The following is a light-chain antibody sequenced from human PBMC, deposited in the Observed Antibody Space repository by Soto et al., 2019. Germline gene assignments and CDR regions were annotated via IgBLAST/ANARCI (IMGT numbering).Light chain of an antibody. V-gene: IGLV2-14*01. CDR3: GSYTTSSNYV. CDR1: SSDIDAYNY. J-gene: IGLJ1*01. CDR2: DVS. Sequence: QSVLTKPASVSGSPGQSITISCTGTSSDIDAYNYVSWYQQHPGKAPKLMIYDVSNRPSGISNRFSGSKSGNTASLTISGLQAEDEADYYCGSYTTSSNYVFGTGTKVTVL.